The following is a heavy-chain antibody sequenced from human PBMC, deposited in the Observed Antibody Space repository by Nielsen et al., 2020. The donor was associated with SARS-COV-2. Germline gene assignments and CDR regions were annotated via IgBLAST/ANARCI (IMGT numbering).Heavy chain of an antibody. J-gene: IGHJ6*02. CDR2: ISYDGSNK. V-gene: IGHV3-30*18. CDR1: GFTFSSYG. CDR3: AKAWLQYTGYYYGMDV. D-gene: IGHD5-24*01. Sequence: GESLKISCAASGFTFSSYGMHWVRQAPGKGLEWVAVISYDGSNKYYADSVKGRFTISRDNSKNTLYLQMNSLRAEDTAVYYCAKAWLQYTGYYYGMDVWGQGTTVTVSS.